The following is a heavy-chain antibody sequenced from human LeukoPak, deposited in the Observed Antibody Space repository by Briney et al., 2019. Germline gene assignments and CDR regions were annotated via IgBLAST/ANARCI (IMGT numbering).Heavy chain of an antibody. CDR1: GYTFTSYD. CDR2: MNPNSGST. CDR3: ARADQIRYFDWLLYPMDV. Sequence: ASVKVSCKASGYTFTSYDINWVRQATGQGLEWMGWMNPNSGSTGYAQKFQGRVTMTRNTSISTAYMELSSLRSEDTAVYYCARADQIRYFDWLLYPMDVWGKGTTVTISS. D-gene: IGHD3-9*01. V-gene: IGHV1-8*01. J-gene: IGHJ6*04.